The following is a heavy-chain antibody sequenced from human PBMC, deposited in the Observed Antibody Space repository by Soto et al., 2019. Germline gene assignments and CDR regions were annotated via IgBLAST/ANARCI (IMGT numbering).Heavy chain of an antibody. CDR2: IYSGGST. Sequence: EVQLVETGGGLIQPGGSLRLSCAASGFTVSSNYMSWVRQAPGKGLEWVSVIYSGGSTYYADSVKGRFTISRDNSKNTLYLQMNRLRAEDTAVYYCASSLGVVVIGAFDIWGQGTMVTVSS. D-gene: IGHD3-22*01. CDR1: GFTVSSNY. CDR3: ASSLGVVVIGAFDI. J-gene: IGHJ3*02. V-gene: IGHV3-53*02.